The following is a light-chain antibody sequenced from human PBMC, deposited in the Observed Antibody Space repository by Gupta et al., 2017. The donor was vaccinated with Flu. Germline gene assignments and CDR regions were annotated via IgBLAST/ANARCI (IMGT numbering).Light chain of an antibody. CDR1: RSNIGAGYD. J-gene: IGLJ3*02. V-gene: IGLV1-40*01. Sequence: SVLPPPPSQSGAPGQRAIMPCTRTRSNIGAGYDVHWYQHLPGMTPKLLLYGNINRPSGVPDRFSGSKSDTSASLAISGLRTEDEADYYCQSYDTSLSAWVFGGGTRLTVL. CDR3: QSYDTSLSAWV. CDR2: GNI.